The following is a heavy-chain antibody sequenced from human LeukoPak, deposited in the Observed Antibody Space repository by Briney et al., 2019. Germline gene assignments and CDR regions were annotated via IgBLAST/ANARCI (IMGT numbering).Heavy chain of an antibody. D-gene: IGHD6-6*01. J-gene: IGHJ6*03. V-gene: IGHV4-39*01. CDR2: IYYSGST. CDR3: AGGIAARGVTPSYYYYYMDV. CDR1: GGSISSSSYY. Sequence: SETLSLTCTVSGGSISSSSYYWGWIRQPPGKGLEWIGSIYYSGSTHYNPSLKSRVTISVDTSKNQFSLKLSSVTAADTAVYYCAGGIAARGVTPSYYYYYMDVWGKGTTVTVSS.